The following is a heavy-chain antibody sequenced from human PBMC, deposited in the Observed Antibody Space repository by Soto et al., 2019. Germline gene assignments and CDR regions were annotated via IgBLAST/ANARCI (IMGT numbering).Heavy chain of an antibody. CDR2: ISGSGGST. V-gene: IGHV3-23*01. CDR1: GFTFSSYA. Sequence: GGSLRLSCAASGFTFSSYAMSWVRRAPGKGLEWVSAISGSGGSTYYADSVKGRFTISRDNSKNTLYLQMNSLRAEDTAVYYCAKDSVDSGWYDFDYWGQGTLVTVSS. CDR3: AKDSVDSGWYDFDY. D-gene: IGHD6-19*01. J-gene: IGHJ4*02.